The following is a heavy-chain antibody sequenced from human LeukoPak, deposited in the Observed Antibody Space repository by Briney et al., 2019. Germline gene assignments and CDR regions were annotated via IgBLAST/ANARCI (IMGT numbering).Heavy chain of an antibody. CDR3: ARSSSTLPTDYFDY. CDR1: GGSISSYS. CDR2: IYSSGST. Sequence: SETLSLTCTVSGGSISSYSWNWIRQPPGQGLEWIGIIYSSGSTNYNPSLKSRVTISVDTSKNQFSLKLSSVTAADTAVYYCARSSSTLPTDYFDYWGQGTLVTVSS. D-gene: IGHD4-17*01. V-gene: IGHV4-59*12. J-gene: IGHJ4*02.